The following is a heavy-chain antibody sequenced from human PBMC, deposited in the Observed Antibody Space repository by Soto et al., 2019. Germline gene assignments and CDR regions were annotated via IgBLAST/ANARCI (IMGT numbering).Heavy chain of an antibody. CDR2: ISGSGGST. CDR3: ASRFGESLDAFDI. Sequence: GGSLRLSCAAPGFTVSSNYMSWVRQAPGKGLEWVSAISGSGGSTYYADSVKGRFTISRDNSKNTLYLQMNSLRAEDTAVYYCASRFGESLDAFDIWGQGTMVTVSS. D-gene: IGHD3-10*01. V-gene: IGHV3-23*01. J-gene: IGHJ3*02. CDR1: GFTVSSNY.